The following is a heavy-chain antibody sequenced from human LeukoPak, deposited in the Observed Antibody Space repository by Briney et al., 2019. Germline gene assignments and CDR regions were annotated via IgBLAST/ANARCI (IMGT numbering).Heavy chain of an antibody. CDR2: ISSSGSTI. CDR3: ARAQYDFWSGPSLYYFDY. J-gene: IGHJ4*02. CDR1: GFTFSSYC. V-gene: IGHV3-48*04. Sequence: AESLSLSCAAYGFTFSSYCMNWVRQPPGKGLEWVSYISSSGSTIYYADSVKGRFTISRDNAKNSLYLQMNSLRAEDTAVYYCARAQYDFWSGPSLYYFDYWGQGTLVTVSS. D-gene: IGHD3-3*01.